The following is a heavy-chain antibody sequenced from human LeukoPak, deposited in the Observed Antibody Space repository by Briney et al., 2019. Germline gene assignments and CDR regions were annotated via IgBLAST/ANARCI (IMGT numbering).Heavy chain of an antibody. J-gene: IGHJ4*02. D-gene: IGHD6-19*01. CDR2: ISVGAGTT. Sequence: GGSLRLSCAASGSTFSIYAMSWVRQAPGKGLEWVSTISVGAGTTNYADSVKGRFTISRDNSKNTLYLQMDSLRVEDTAVYYCLKKAAAVAGFDYWGQGTLVTVSS. V-gene: IGHV3-23*01. CDR1: GSTFSIYA. CDR3: LKKAAAVAGFDY.